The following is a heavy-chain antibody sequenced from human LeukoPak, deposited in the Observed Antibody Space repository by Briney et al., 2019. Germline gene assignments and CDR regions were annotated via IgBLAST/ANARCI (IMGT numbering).Heavy chain of an antibody. Sequence: GESLKISCKGSGYSFTNYWIGWVRQMPGKGLEWMGIIYSRDSDTRYSPSFQGQVTISADKSISTAYLQWSSLKASDTAMYYCARGLGYCSSTSCQSGFDNWGQGTLVTVSS. CDR1: GYSFTNYW. D-gene: IGHD2-2*01. CDR2: IYSRDSDT. J-gene: IGHJ4*02. V-gene: IGHV5-51*01. CDR3: ARGLGYCSSTSCQSGFDN.